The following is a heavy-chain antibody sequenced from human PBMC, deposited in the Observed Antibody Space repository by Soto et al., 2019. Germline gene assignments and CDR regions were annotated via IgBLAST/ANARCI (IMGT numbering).Heavy chain of an antibody. V-gene: IGHV4-61*01. CDR3: ARDIRGYSRALDF. J-gene: IGHJ4*01. D-gene: IGHD5-18*01. CDR2: ISNSGDA. CDR1: GDSVSGGSYH. Sequence: QVQLQESGPGLVKPSETLSLTCTVSGDSVSGGSYHWSRIRQPPGGVLEWMGYISNSGDANYHPSLKSRISMSVDTSKNQFSLRLSSVTGADTAVYYCARDIRGYSRALDFCGHGSLVTVSS.